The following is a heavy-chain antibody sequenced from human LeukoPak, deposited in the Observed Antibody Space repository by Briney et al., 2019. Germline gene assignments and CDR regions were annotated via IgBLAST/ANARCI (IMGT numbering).Heavy chain of an antibody. CDR1: GFTFRTYA. CDR2: TSGSGGST. CDR3: AKDPTIFWRYYFDY. V-gene: IGHV3-23*01. Sequence: PGGSLRLSCAASGFTFRTYAMSWVRQTPGKGLDWVSVTSGSGGSTYYADSVRGRFTISRDNSRNTLYLQMNSLRVEDTAVYYCAKDPTIFWRYYFDYWGQGTLVTVSS. D-gene: IGHD3-3*01. J-gene: IGHJ4*02.